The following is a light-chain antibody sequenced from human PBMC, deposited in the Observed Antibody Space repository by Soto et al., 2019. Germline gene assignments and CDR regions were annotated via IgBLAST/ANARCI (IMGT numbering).Light chain of an antibody. CDR2: KAS. Sequence: DIQMTQSPSILSASVGDRVTITCRASQSISSWLAWYQQKPGKAPNLLIYKASHLENGVPSRFSGSGSGTEFTLTIGSLQPGDFATYYCQHYNTYPWTFGQGTKV. CDR1: QSISSW. V-gene: IGKV1-5*03. CDR3: QHYNTYPWT. J-gene: IGKJ1*01.